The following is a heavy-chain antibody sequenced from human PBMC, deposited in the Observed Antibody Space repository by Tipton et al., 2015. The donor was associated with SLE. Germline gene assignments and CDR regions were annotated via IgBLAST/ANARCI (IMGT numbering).Heavy chain of an antibody. CDR3: ARGGLRDGNWFDP. J-gene: IGHJ5*02. V-gene: IGHV3-7*01. CDR2: IKQDGSEK. Sequence: SLRLSCAASGFTFSSYWVSWVRQAPGKGLEWVASIKQDGSEKYYVDSVKGRFTISRDNAKNSLYLQMNSLRAEDTAVYYCARGGLRDGNWFDPWGQGTLVTVSS. D-gene: IGHD5-12*01. CDR1: GFTFSSYW.